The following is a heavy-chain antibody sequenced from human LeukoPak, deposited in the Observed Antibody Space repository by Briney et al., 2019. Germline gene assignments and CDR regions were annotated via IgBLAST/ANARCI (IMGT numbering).Heavy chain of an antibody. Sequence: ASVKVSCKASGYTFTSYGMNWVRQAPGQGLEWTGIINPSGGSTSYAQKFQGRVTMTRDTSTSTVYMELSSLRSEDTAVYYCARDGGNERWGMTTVTINWFDPWGQGTLVTVSS. V-gene: IGHV1-46*01. CDR2: INPSGGST. J-gene: IGHJ5*02. CDR3: ARDGGNERWGMTTVTINWFDP. CDR1: GYTFTSYG. D-gene: IGHD4-17*01.